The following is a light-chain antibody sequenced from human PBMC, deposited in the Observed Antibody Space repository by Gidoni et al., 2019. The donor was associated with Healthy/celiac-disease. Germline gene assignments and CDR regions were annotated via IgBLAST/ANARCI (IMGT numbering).Light chain of an antibody. V-gene: IGKV3-20*01. CDR1: QTISNSA. J-gene: IGKJ2*01. Sequence: EIVLTQSPGTLSLSPGERATLPCRASQTISNSALAWYHQKPGQAPRLLIYGASSRATGIPDRFRGSGSGTDFTLTISRLEPEDFAVYYCQQFDSVPRTFGQGTKLEIK. CDR2: GAS. CDR3: QQFDSVPRT.